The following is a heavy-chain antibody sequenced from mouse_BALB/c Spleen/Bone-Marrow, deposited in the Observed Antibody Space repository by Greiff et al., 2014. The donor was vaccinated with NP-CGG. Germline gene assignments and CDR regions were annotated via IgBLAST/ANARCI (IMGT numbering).Heavy chain of an antibody. J-gene: IGHJ4*01. CDR3: ARLGNDDAMDY. Sequence: VMLVESGGGLVKLGGSLKLSCAASGFTFSSYYMSWVRQTPEKRLELVAAINSNGGSTYYPDTVKGRFTISRDNAKNTLYLQTSSLKSEDTALYYCARLGNDDAMDYWGQGTSVTVSS. D-gene: IGHD2-12*01. V-gene: IGHV5-6-2*01. CDR2: INSNGGST. CDR1: GFTFSSYY.